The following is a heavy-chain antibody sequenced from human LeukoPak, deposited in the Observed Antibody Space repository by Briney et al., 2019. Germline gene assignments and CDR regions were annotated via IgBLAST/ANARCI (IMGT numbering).Heavy chain of an antibody. CDR1: GCTFSSYG. CDR3: AKDGPYDTVNWFDP. V-gene: IGHV3-33*06. J-gene: IGHJ5*02. D-gene: IGHD3-22*01. Sequence: GGSLRLSCAASGCTFSSYGMHWVRQAPGKGLEWEAVIWYDGSNKYYADSVKGRFTISRDNSKNTLYLQMNSLRAEDTAVYYCAKDGPYDTVNWFDPWGQGTLVTVSS. CDR2: IWYDGSNK.